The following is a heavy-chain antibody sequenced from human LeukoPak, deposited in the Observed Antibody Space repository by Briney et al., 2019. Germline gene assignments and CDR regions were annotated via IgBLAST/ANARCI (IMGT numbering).Heavy chain of an antibody. J-gene: IGHJ4*01. CDR2: IKQDGGEK. Sequence: GGSLRLSCGVSGFIFSDYWVNWVRQAPGKGLEWVASIKQDGGEKSYVDSVKGRFTISRDNAKNSLYLQMSGLRAEDTAVYYSARDGTAAGLYFDLWGQGTPVTVSS. CDR1: GFIFSDYW. V-gene: IGHV3-7*01. CDR3: ARDGTAAGLYFDL. D-gene: IGHD6-13*01.